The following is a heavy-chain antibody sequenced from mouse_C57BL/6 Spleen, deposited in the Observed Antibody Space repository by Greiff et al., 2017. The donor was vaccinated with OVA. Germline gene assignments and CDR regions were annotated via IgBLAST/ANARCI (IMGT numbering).Heavy chain of an antibody. D-gene: IGHD2-1*01. Sequence: EVKLVESEGGLVQPGSSMKLSCTASGFPFSDYYMAWVRQVPEKGLEWVANINYDGSSTYYLDSLKSRFIISRDNAKNILYLQMSSLKSEDTATYYCARELTSYYGNYSYAMDYWGQGTSVTVSS. CDR1: GFPFSDYY. CDR3: ARELTSYYGNYSYAMDY. J-gene: IGHJ4*01. V-gene: IGHV5-16*01. CDR2: INYDGSST.